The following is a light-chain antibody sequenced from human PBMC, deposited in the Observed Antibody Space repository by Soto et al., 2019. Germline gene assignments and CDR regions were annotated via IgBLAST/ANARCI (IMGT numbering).Light chain of an antibody. Sequence: QSALTQPASMSGSPGQSITISCTGTSSDFGDYNYVSWYQHHPDKAPKLIIFGVSNRPSGVSNRFSASKSGNTASLTISGLQVDDEADYYCSSYAASRTRVFGTGTKVTVL. CDR3: SSYAASRTRV. CDR2: GVS. J-gene: IGLJ1*01. V-gene: IGLV2-14*01. CDR1: SSDFGDYNY.